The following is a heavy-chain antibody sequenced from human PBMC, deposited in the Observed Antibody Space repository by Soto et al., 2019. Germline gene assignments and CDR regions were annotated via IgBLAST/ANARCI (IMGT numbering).Heavy chain of an antibody. J-gene: IGHJ5*02. D-gene: IGHD6-19*01. CDR1: GGSISSSSYY. CDR2: IYYSGST. CDR3: ARHHRYSSGWYSGNWFDP. Sequence: QLQLQESGPGLVKPSETLSLTCTVSGGSISSSSYYWGWIRQPPGKGLEWIGSIYYSGSTYYNPSLKSRVTISVDTSKNQFSLKLSSVTAADTAVYYCARHHRYSSGWYSGNWFDPWGQGTLVTVSS. V-gene: IGHV4-39*01.